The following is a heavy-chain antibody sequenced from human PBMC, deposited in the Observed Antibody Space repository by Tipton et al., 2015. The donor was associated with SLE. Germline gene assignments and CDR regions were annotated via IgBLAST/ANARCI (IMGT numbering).Heavy chain of an antibody. CDR3: SRGDYGDYRDAFDI. V-gene: IGHV4-38-2*01. CDR2: MYPSGST. J-gene: IGHJ3*02. CDR1: GYSISSGYY. Sequence: TLSLTCAVSGYSISSGYYWGWIRQPPEKWLEWFASMYPSGSTYYNPSLKSRVPISVDTSKNHFSLKLSSVPAADTAVYYCSRGDYGDYRDAFDIWGQGTLVTVST. D-gene: IGHD4-17*01.